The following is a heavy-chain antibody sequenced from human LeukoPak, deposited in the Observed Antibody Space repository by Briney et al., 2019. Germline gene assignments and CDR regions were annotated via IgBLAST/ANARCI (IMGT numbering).Heavy chain of an antibody. V-gene: IGHV3-21*01. D-gene: IGHD1-26*01. J-gene: IGHJ4*02. CDR3: ARPDIVGATTGRFDY. Sequence: GGSLRLSCAASGFTFSSYSMNWVRQAPGKGLEWVSSISSSSSYIYYADSVKGRFTISRDNAKNSLYLQMNSLRAEDTAVYYCARPDIVGATTGRFDYWGQGTLVTVSS. CDR1: GFTFSSYS. CDR2: ISSSSSYI.